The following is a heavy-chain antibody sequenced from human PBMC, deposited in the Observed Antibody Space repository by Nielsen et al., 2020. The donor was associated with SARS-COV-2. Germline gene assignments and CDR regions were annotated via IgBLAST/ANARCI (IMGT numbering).Heavy chain of an antibody. CDR3: ARGDLVVVPSPLLGLGPIFYYFYLDV. Sequence: SETLSLTCAVSGDPVSSHDWWTSVRQSPGKGLGWIGEVSHSGSTKYNPSLKSRVTLSMDKSKNQFSLRLTSVSAGDAAVYFCARGDLVVVPSPLLGLGPIFYYFYLDVWGKGTTVIVSS. D-gene: IGHD2-2*01. CDR2: VSHSGST. V-gene: IGHV4-4*02. CDR1: GDPVSSHDW. J-gene: IGHJ6*03.